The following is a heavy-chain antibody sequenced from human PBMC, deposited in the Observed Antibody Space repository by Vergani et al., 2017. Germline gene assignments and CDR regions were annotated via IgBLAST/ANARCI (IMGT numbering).Heavy chain of an antibody. CDR3: ARKGPDYYDSSGLIGHLGYYYYYMDV. CDR2: IIPIFGTA. J-gene: IGHJ6*03. CDR1: GGTFSSYA. Sequence: QVQLVQSGAEVKKPGSSVKVSCRASGGTFSSYAISWVRQAPGQGLEWMGGIIPIFGTANYAQKFQGRVTITADESTIPACMELSSLRSEDTAVYYCARKGPDYYDSSGLIGHLGYYYYYMDVWGKGTTVTVSS. D-gene: IGHD3-22*01. V-gene: IGHV1-69*01.